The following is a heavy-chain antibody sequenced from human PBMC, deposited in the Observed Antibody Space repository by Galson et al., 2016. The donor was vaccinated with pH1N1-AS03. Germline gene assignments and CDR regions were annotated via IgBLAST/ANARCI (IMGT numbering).Heavy chain of an antibody. D-gene: IGHD2/OR15-2a*01. CDR1: GGTSRTSA. V-gene: IGHV1-69*05. J-gene: IGHJ4*02. CDR3: AKGVRYAFYAQFDR. Sequence: SVKVSCKASGGTSRTSAFNWVRQAPGQGLEWMGGIIPVFGPVIYSQKFQGRVTITTNESTSTAYMELSSLRSDDSAVYYCAKGVRYAFYAQFDRWGQGTLVTVSS. CDR2: IIPVFGPV.